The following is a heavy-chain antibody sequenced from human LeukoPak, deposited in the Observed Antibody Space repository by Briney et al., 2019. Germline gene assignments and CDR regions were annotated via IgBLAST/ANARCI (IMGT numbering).Heavy chain of an antibody. V-gene: IGHV4-59*01. CDR2: IYYSGST. J-gene: IGHJ6*03. CDR3: ARACSTSRGWYYYYYMDV. CDR1: GGSISSYY. Sequence: SETLSLTCTVSGGSISSYYWSWIRQPPGKGLKWIGYIYYSGSTNYNPSLKSRVTMSVDTSKNQFSLKLSSVTAADTAVYYCARACSTSRGWYYYYYMDVWGKGTTVTISS. D-gene: IGHD2-2*01.